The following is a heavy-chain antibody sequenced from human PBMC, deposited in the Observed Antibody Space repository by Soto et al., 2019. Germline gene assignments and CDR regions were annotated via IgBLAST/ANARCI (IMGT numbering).Heavy chain of an antibody. V-gene: IGHV1-18*04. J-gene: IGHJ6*02. CDR2: ISAYNGNT. Sequence: ASVKVSCKASGYTFTSYGISWVRRAPGQGLEWMGWISAYNGNTNYAQKLQGRVTMTTDTSTSTAYMELRSLRSDDTAVYYCARDMAVAGTPYYYYYYGMDVWGQGTTVTVSS. D-gene: IGHD6-19*01. CDR3: ARDMAVAGTPYYYYYYGMDV. CDR1: GYTFTSYG.